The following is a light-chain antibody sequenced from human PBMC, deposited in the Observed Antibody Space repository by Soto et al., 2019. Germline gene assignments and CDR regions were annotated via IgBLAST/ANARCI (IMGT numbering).Light chain of an antibody. CDR2: DPS. CDR1: QDISNY. V-gene: IGKV1-33*01. CDR3: QQYDNPNLTVT. Sequence: DIQMTQSPSSLSASVGDRVTITCQASQDISNYLNWYQQKPGKAPKLLIYDPSNLETGVPSRFSGSGSGTDFTVTISSLQPEDIATDYCQQYDNPNLTVTFGGGTKVEIK. J-gene: IGKJ4*01.